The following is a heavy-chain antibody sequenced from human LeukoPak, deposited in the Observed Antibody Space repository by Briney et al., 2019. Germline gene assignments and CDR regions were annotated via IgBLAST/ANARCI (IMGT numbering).Heavy chain of an antibody. D-gene: IGHD6-13*01. CDR3: AKVRYASAWYLFDH. CDR2: LGSTGST. CDR1: GFTFRTGV. V-gene: IGHV3-23*01. J-gene: IGHJ4*02. Sequence: PGESLRLSCAASGFTFRTGVMSWGRQAPGKGLEWVSSLGSTGSTYYIDSVKGRFSISRDYSQNTLYLEMNSLRAEDTATYFCAKVRYASAWYLFDHWGRGTLVAVSS.